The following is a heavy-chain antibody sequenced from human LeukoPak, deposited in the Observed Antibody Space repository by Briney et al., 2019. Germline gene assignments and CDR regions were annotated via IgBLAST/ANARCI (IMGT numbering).Heavy chain of an antibody. Sequence: SETLSLTCAVYGGSFSGYYWSWIRQPPGKGLEWIGEINHSGSTNYNPSLKSRVTISVDTSKNQFSLKLSSVTAADTAVYYCARGIYGDYSPLWGQGTLVTVSS. D-gene: IGHD4-17*01. V-gene: IGHV4-34*01. J-gene: IGHJ4*02. CDR2: INHSGST. CDR3: ARGIYGDYSPL. CDR1: GGSFSGYY.